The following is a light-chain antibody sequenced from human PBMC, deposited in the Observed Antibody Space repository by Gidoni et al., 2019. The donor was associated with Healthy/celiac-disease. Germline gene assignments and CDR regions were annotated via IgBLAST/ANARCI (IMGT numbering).Light chain of an antibody. CDR2: HDT. CDR1: SGSIGNHY. Sequence: NFMLTQPHSVSESPGKTVTISCTDSSGSIGNHYVHWYQQRPGSAPTTVIYHDTPRPTGVPDRFSGSIDSSSNSASLTIAGLRTEDEADYSCQSYDISPHVVIGGGTQLPVL. J-gene: IGLJ2*01. V-gene: IGLV6-57*02. CDR3: QSYDISPHVV.